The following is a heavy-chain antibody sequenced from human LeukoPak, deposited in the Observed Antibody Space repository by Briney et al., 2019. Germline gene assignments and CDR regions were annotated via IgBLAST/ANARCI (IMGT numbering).Heavy chain of an antibody. Sequence: KPSETLSLTCTVSGGSISSDYWSWIRQPPGEDLEWIGYFHYSGRTNYNPSLKSRVTISVDTSKSQFSLKLTSVTAADTAVFFCARYFDWPWAFDIWGLGTMVTVSS. CDR2: FHYSGRT. CDR3: ARYFDWPWAFDI. CDR1: GGSISSDY. V-gene: IGHV4-59*01. J-gene: IGHJ3*02. D-gene: IGHD3-9*01.